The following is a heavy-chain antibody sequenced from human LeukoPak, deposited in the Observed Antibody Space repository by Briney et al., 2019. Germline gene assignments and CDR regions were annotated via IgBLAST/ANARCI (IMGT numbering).Heavy chain of an antibody. J-gene: IGHJ4*02. V-gene: IGHV4-38-2*02. D-gene: IGHD2-2*02. CDR1: FPVTNGFH. Sequence: NSSETLSLTCSVSFPVTNGFHWAWIRQPPGKGLEFMGYVHHTGTTYYHPSLNSRVTISVDTSKYQFSLRLTSVTAADTAVYFGAKGIPFDFWGQGRLVTVSS. CDR2: VHHTGTT. CDR3: AKGIPFDF.